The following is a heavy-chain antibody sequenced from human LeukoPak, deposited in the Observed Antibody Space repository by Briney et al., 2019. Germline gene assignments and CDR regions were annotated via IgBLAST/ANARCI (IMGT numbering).Heavy chain of an antibody. CDR3: ARGYSYDYGPLDY. CDR2: ISTDNGNT. CDR1: GYSFTSYG. Sequence: ASVKVSCKASGYSFTSYGINWVRQAPGQGLEWMGWISTDNGNTDYAQNLQGRVTMTTDTSTSTAYMELRSLRSDDTAVYYCARGYSYDYGPLDYWGQGTLVTVSS. J-gene: IGHJ4*02. V-gene: IGHV1-18*01. D-gene: IGHD5-18*01.